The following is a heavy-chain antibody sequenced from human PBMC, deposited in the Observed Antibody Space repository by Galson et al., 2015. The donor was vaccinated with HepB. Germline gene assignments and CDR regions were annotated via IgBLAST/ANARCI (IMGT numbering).Heavy chain of an antibody. V-gene: IGHV3-23*01. CDR3: AKARPQWNLRAEKRGGFDY. D-gene: IGHD1-1*01. Sequence: SLRLSCAASGFTFSSYAMSWVRQAPGKGLEWVSAISGSGGSTYYADSVKGRFTISRDNSKNTLYLQMNSLRAEDTAVYYCAKARPQWNLRAEKRGGFDYWGQGTLVTVSS. CDR2: ISGSGGST. J-gene: IGHJ4*02. CDR1: GFTFSSYA.